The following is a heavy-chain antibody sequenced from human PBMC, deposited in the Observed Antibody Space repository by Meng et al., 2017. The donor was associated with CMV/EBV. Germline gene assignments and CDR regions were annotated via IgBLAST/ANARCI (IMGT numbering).Heavy chain of an antibody. CDR1: GGTFSSYA. D-gene: IGHD6-19*01. CDR2: ISPIFGTA. V-gene: IGHV1-69*05. Sequence: SVKVSCKASGGTFSSYAISWVRQAPGQGLEWMGGISPIFGTANYAQKFQGRVTITTDESTSTAYMELSSLRSEDTAVYYCARVSGWYTGGYYYYYGMDVWGQGTTVTVLL. J-gene: IGHJ6*02. CDR3: ARVSGWYTGGYYYYYGMDV.